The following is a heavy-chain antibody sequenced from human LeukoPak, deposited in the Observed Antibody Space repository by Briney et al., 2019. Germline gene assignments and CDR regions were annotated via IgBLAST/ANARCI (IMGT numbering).Heavy chain of an antibody. Sequence: PGGSLRLSCAASGFTFSSYSMNWVRQAPGKGLEWVSSISSSSSYIYYADSVKGRFTISRDNAKNSLYLQMNSLRAEDTAVYYCARYCSSTSCYVDAFDIWGQGTMVTVSS. D-gene: IGHD2-2*01. V-gene: IGHV3-21*01. CDR1: GFTFSSYS. J-gene: IGHJ3*02. CDR2: ISSSSSYI. CDR3: ARYCSSTSCYVDAFDI.